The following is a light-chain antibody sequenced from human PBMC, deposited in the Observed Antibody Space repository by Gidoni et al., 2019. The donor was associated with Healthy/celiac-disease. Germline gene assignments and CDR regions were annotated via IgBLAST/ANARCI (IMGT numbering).Light chain of an antibody. J-gene: IGLJ2*01. CDR1: SSNIGSNT. Sequence: QSVLTQPPSASGTPGPRVTISCSGSSSNIGSNTINWYQQLPGTAPKLLIYSNNQLHSGVRDRFSGSKSGTASSLAICGLQSEDEADYYCAAWYDSLNCPVFGGGTKLTVL. CDR3: AAWYDSLNCPV. V-gene: IGLV1-44*01. CDR2: SNN.